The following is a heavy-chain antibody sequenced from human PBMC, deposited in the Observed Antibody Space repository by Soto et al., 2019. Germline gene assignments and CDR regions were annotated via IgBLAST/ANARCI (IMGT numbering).Heavy chain of an antibody. J-gene: IGHJ5*02. CDR2: IWDDGSNK. Sequence: QVPLVESGGGVVQPGRSLRLSCAASGFTFTTYGMHWVRQAPGKWLEWVAVIWDDGSNKYYAESVKGRFTISRDNSKNTVYLQRNSLRTEDTAVYYCARDQGGVVVVAATGGWFAPWGQGTLVTVSS. V-gene: IGHV3-33*01. D-gene: IGHD2-15*01. CDR3: ARDQGGVVVVAATGGWFAP. CDR1: GFTFTTYG.